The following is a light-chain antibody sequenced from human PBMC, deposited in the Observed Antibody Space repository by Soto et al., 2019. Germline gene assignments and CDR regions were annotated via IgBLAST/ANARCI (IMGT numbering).Light chain of an antibody. J-gene: IGKJ2*01. CDR1: QSVSSN. CDR3: QQYNNWPPMYT. V-gene: IGKV3-15*01. Sequence: EIVMTQSPATLSVSPGERATLSCRASQSVSSNLAWYQQKPGQAPRLLIYGASTMATGIPARFSGSGAGTECTLTISSLQSEDFEVYYCQQYNNWPPMYTFGQGTKLEIK. CDR2: GAS.